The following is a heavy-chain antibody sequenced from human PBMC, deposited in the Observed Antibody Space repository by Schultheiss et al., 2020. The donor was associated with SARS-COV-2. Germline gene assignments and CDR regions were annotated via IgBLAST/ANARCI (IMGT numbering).Heavy chain of an antibody. J-gene: IGHJ4*02. CDR3: ASSAGTFDY. CDR2: ISYSGSNI. CDR1: GFTFSSYS. V-gene: IGHV3-48*02. Sequence: GGSLRLSCAASGFTFSSYSMNWVRQAPGKGLEWVSYISYSGSNIHYGDSVRGRFTISRDQAKNSLYLQMNSLRDEDTAVYYCASSAGTFDYWGQGTLVTVSS. D-gene: IGHD1-7*01.